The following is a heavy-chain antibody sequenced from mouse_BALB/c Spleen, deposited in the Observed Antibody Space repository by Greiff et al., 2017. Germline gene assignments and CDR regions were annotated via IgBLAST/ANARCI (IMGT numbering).Heavy chain of an antibody. D-gene: IGHD3-1*01. CDR2: INPSTGYT. CDR3: ARGAARVLFAY. Sequence: QVQLKQSGAELAKPGASVKMSCKASGYTFTSYWMHWVKQRPGQGLEWIGYINPSTGYTEYNQKFKDKATLTADKSSSTAYMQLSSLTSEDSAVYYCARGAARVLFAYWGQGTLVTVSA. J-gene: IGHJ3*01. CDR1: GYTFTSYW. V-gene: IGHV1-7*01.